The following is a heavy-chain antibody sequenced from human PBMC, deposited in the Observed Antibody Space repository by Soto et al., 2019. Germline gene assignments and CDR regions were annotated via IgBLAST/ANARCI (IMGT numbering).Heavy chain of an antibody. CDR2: ICYSGST. CDR1: GGSISSGGYY. V-gene: IGHV4-31*03. D-gene: IGHD3-10*01. J-gene: IGHJ6*02. Sequence: PSETLSLTCTVSGGSISSGGYYWGWIRQHPGKGLEWIGYICYSGSTYYNPSLKSRVTISVDTSKNQFSLKLSSVTAADTAVYYCARDHLITMVRGVIIPHYYGMDVWGQGTTVTVSS. CDR3: ARDHLITMVRGVIIPHYYGMDV.